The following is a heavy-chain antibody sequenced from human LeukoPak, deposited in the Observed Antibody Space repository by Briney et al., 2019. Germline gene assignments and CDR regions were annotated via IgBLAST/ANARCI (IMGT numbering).Heavy chain of an antibody. CDR3: AREGPREHAFDI. D-gene: IGHD1-26*01. J-gene: IGHJ3*02. CDR2: IKPDGSEK. Sequence: GGSLRLSCAASGFTFSSYAMSWVRLPPGKGLEWVANIKPDGSEKYYVDSVKGRFYISRDNARNAIYLQMNSLRVEDTALYYCAREGPREHAFDIWGPGTMVTVSS. CDR1: GFTFSSYA. V-gene: IGHV3-7*01.